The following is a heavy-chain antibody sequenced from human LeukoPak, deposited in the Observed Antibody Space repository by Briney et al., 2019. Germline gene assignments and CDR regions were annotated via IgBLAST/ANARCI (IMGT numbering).Heavy chain of an antibody. CDR3: ARGRLGYCSSTSCYGGIDY. Sequence: GGPLRLSCAASRFTFSSYTMTWVRQAPGKGLEWVANIKQDGSEKYYVDSVKGRFTISRDNAKNSLYLQMNSLRAEDTAVYYCARGRLGYCSSTSCYGGIDYWGQGTLVTVSS. CDR2: IKQDGSEK. J-gene: IGHJ4*02. V-gene: IGHV3-7*04. D-gene: IGHD2-2*01. CDR1: RFTFSSYT.